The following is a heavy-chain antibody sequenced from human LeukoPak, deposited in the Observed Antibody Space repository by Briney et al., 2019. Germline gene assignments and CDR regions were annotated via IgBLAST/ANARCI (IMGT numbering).Heavy chain of an antibody. D-gene: IGHD6-13*01. J-gene: IGHJ4*02. V-gene: IGHV3-15*01. CDR1: GFTLSSYW. Sequence: GGSLRLSCAASGFTLSSYWMHWVRQAPGKGLEWVGRIKSKTDGGTTDYAAPVKGRFTISRDDSKNTLYLQMNSLKTEDTAVYYCTASSSWYVADEWELVSYFDYWGQGTLVTVSS. CDR3: TASSSWYVADEWELVSYFDY. CDR2: IKSKTDGGTT.